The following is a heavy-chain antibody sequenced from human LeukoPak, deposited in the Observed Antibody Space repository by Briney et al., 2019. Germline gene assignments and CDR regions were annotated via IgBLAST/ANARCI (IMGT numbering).Heavy chain of an antibody. Sequence: NPSETLSLTCAVYGGSMRGYYWSWIRQPPGKGLEWIGEINHSGSTNYNPSLKSRVTISVDTSKNQFSLKLNSVTAADTAVYYCANVVQSAVAGTAHGYDYWGQGTLVTVSS. CDR2: INHSGST. CDR1: GGSMRGYY. V-gene: IGHV4-34*01. D-gene: IGHD6-19*01. J-gene: IGHJ4*02. CDR3: ANVVQSAVAGTAHGYDY.